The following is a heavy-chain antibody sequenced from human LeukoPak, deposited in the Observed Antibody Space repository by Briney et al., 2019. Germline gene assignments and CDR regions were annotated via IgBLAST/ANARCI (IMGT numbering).Heavy chain of an antibody. CDR1: GFTFKNYG. J-gene: IGHJ4*02. V-gene: IGHV3-30*02. D-gene: IGHD2-15*01. CDR2: IQFDGSGK. CDR3: ARGAGSHDY. Sequence: GGSLRLSCAASGFTFKNYGMHWVRQTPDKGLEWLTFIQFDGSGKYYADSVKGRFTISRDDSKNTLYLQMNSLRAEDTAVYYCARGAGSHDYWGQGTLVTVSS.